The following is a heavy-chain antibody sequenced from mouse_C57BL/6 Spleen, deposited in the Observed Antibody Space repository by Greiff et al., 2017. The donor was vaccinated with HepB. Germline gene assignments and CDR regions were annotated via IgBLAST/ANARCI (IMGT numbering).Heavy chain of an antibody. Sequence: EVKLMESGGDLVKPGGSLKLSCAASGFTFSSYGMSWVRQTPDKRLEWVATISSGGSYTYYPDSVKGRFTISRDNAKNTLYLQMSSLKSEDTAMYYCVIYYDYDVDWYFDVWGTGTTVTVSS. V-gene: IGHV5-6*01. CDR1: GFTFSSYG. D-gene: IGHD2-4*01. CDR3: VIYYDYDVDWYFDV. CDR2: ISSGGSYT. J-gene: IGHJ1*03.